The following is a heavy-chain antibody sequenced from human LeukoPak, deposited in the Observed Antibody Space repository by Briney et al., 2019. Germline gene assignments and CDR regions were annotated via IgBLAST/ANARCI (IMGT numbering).Heavy chain of an antibody. J-gene: IGHJ4*02. CDR1: GFTFSNYW. CDR3: TAAQPEQWLGPGLDY. CDR2: IKSKTDGGTT. V-gene: IGHV3-15*01. Sequence: PGGSLRLSCAASGFTFSNYWMSWVRQAPGKGLEWVGRIKSKTDGGTTDYAATVKGRFAISRDDSKNTLYLQMNSLKTEDTAVYYCTAAQPEQWLGPGLDYWGQGTLVTVSS. D-gene: IGHD6-19*01.